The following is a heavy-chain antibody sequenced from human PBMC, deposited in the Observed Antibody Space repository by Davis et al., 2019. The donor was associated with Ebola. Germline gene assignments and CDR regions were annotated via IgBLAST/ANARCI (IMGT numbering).Heavy chain of an antibody. CDR3: ASGPYSYSSSSYDDDGCEI. V-gene: IGHV5-10-1*01. D-gene: IGHD3-22*01. CDR2: IYPSDSKT. J-gene: IGHJ3*02. CDR1: GYSFTSYW. Sequence: KVSCKGSGYSFTSYWIGWVRQMPGKGLEWMGKIYPSDSKTIYSPSFQGHVTMSVDMSLNIAYLRWSSLKASDSAMYYCASGPYSYSSSSYDDDGCEIWGQGTLVTVSS.